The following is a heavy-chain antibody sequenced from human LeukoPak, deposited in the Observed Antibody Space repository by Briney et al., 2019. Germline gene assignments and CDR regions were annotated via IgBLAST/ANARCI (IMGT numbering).Heavy chain of an antibody. CDR1: GYTLTELS. J-gene: IGHJ4*02. CDR2: FDPEDGET. CDR3: ATDLRVVTGPYYYDSSGYGH. V-gene: IGHV1-24*01. Sequence: ASVKVSCKVSGYTLTELSMHWVRQAPGKGLEWMGGFDPEDGETIYAQKFQGRVTMTEDTSTDTAYMELSSLRSEDTAVYYCATDLRVVTGPYYYDSSGYGHWGQGTLVTVSS. D-gene: IGHD3-22*01.